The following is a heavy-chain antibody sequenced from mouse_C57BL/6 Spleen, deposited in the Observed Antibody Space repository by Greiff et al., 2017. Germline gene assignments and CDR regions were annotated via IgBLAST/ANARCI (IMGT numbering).Heavy chain of an antibody. J-gene: IGHJ3*01. V-gene: IGHV1-72*01. CDR1: GYTFTSYW. CDR2: IDPNGGGT. Sequence: QVQLQQPGAELVKPGASVKLSCKASGYTFTSYWMHWVKQRPGRGLEWIGRIDPNGGGTKYNEKFKSKATLTVDKPSSTAYMQISSLTAEDSAVYYCARSQRVPFAYWGQGTLVTVSA. CDR3: ARSQRVPFAY.